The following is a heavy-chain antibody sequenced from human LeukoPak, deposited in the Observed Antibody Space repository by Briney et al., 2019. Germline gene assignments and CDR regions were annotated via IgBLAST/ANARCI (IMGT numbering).Heavy chain of an antibody. CDR1: GDSFSSNSAA. CDR2: TYYRSKWYN. CDR3: ARDSRDSSSWWGSYFDY. V-gene: IGHV6-1*01. J-gene: IGHJ4*02. Sequence: SQTLSLTCALSGDSFSSNSAAWNWVRQSPSRGLEWLGRTYYRSKWYNDYAVSVKSLITIHPDTSKNQFFLQLNSVTPEDTAVYYCARDSRDSSSWWGSYFDYWGQGTLVTVSS. D-gene: IGHD6-13*01.